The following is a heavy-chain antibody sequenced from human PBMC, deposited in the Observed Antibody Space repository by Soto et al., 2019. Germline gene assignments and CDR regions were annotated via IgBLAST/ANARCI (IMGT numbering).Heavy chain of an antibody. J-gene: IGHJ5*02. CDR1: GGTFTSYS. Sequence: QVQLVQSGAEVKKPGSSVKVSCKASGGTFTSYSIAWVRQAPGQGLEWMGGIIPIFATANYAQKFQGRVTITADRSTSTAYMELRGLRSEDTAMYYCARDQLVGAPWGLGTNWFDPWGQGTQVTVSA. CDR3: ARDQLVGAPWGLGTNWFDP. CDR2: IIPIFATA. V-gene: IGHV1-69*06. D-gene: IGHD1-26*01.